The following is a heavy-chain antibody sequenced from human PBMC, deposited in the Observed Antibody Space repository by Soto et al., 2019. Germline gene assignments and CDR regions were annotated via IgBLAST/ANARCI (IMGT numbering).Heavy chain of an antibody. CDR2: IDPSDSQT. Sequence: GESLKISCKGSGYSFAGYWITWVRQKPGKGLEWMGRIDPSDSQTYYSPSFRGHVTISVTKSITTVFLQWSSLRASDTAMYYCARQIYDSDTGPNFQYYFDSWGQGTPVTVAS. D-gene: IGHD3-22*01. CDR3: ARQIYDSDTGPNFQYYFDS. V-gene: IGHV5-10-1*01. CDR1: GYSFAGYW. J-gene: IGHJ4*02.